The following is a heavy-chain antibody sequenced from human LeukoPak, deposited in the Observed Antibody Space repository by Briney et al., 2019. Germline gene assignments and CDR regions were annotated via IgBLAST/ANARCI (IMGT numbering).Heavy chain of an antibody. V-gene: IGHV4-59*12. CDR3: ARGLIAVAGTPIYFDY. CDR2: IYYSGST. J-gene: IGHJ4*02. Sequence: SETLSLTCTVSGGSISSYYWSWLRQPPGKGLEWIGYIYYSGSTNYNPSLKSRVTISVDTSKNQFSLKLSSVTAADTAVYYCARGLIAVAGTPIYFDYWGQGTLVTVSS. CDR1: GGSISSYY. D-gene: IGHD6-19*01.